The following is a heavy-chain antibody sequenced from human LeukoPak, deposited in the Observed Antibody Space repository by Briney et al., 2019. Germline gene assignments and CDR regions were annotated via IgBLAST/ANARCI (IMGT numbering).Heavy chain of an antibody. CDR1: GFTFDDYA. V-gene: IGHV3-43*02. CDR2: ISGDGGST. D-gene: IGHD2-21*02. J-gene: IGHJ3*02. Sequence: PGGSLRLSCAASGFTFDDYAMHWVRHAPGKGLEWVSLISGDGGSTYYADSVKGRFTISRDNSKNSLYLQMNSLRTEDTALYYCAIRDCGGVCPDAFDIWGQGTMVTVSS. CDR3: AIRDCGGVCPDAFDI.